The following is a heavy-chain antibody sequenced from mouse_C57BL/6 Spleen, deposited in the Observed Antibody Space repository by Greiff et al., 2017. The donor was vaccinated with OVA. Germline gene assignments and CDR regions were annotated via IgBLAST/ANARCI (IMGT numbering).Heavy chain of an antibody. V-gene: IGHV1-19*01. D-gene: IGHD3-2*02. J-gene: IGHJ3*01. CDR2: INPYNGGT. Sequence: VQLQQSGPVLVKPGASVKMSCTASGYTFTDYYMNWVKQSHGKSLEWLGVINPYNGGTSYNQKFKGKATLTVDKSSSTAYMELNSLTSEDSAVYYCARETGSGRFAYWGQGTLVTVSA. CDR1: GYTFTDYY. CDR3: ARETGSGRFAY.